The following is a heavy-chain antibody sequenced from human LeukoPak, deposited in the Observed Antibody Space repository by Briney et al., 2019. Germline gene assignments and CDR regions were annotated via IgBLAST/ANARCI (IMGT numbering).Heavy chain of an antibody. Sequence: PGGSLRLSCAASGFTFSSYWMSWVRQAPGKGLEWIGEINHSGSTNYNPSLKSRVTISVDTSKNQFSLKLSSVTAADTAVYYCARGPRNFYNWNYGYFDYWGRGTLVTVSS. J-gene: IGHJ4*02. CDR1: GFTFSSYW. V-gene: IGHV4-34*01. CDR3: ARGPRNFYNWNYGYFDY. CDR2: INHSGST. D-gene: IGHD1-7*01.